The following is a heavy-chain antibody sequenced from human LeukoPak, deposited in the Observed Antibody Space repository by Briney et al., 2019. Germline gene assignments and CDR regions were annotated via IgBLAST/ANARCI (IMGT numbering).Heavy chain of an antibody. D-gene: IGHD3-10*01. V-gene: IGHV5-51*01. CDR3: ARHPLYGSVLVGAFDI. Sequence: GESLQISCKGSGYRFTSYWIGWVRQMPGKGLEWMGIIYPGDSDTRYSPSFQGQVTISADKSISTAYLQWGSLKASDTAMYYCARHPLYGSVLVGAFDIWGQGTMVTVSS. J-gene: IGHJ3*02. CDR1: GYRFTSYW. CDR2: IYPGDSDT.